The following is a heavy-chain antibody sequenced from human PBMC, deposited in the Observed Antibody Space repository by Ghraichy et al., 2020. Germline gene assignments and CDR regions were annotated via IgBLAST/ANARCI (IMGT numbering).Heavy chain of an antibody. Sequence: GESLNISCAASGFTFSSYGMHWVRQAPGKGLEWVAFIRYDGSNKYYADSVKGRFTISRDNSKNTLYLQMNSLRAEDTAVYYCAKDAGYCSGGSCYSGERYFDYWGQGTLVTVSS. CDR2: IRYDGSNK. CDR1: GFTFSSYG. CDR3: AKDAGYCSGGSCYSGERYFDY. J-gene: IGHJ4*02. D-gene: IGHD2-15*01. V-gene: IGHV3-30*02.